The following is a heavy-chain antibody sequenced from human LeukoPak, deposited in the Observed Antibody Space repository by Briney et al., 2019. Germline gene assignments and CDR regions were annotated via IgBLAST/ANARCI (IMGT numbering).Heavy chain of an antibody. D-gene: IGHD3-10*01. CDR2: ISGSGGST. J-gene: IGHJ4*02. CDR1: GFTFSGYA. CDR3: AKDRGYGSGSYTNDY. V-gene: IGHV3-23*01. Sequence: GGSLRLSCAASGFTFSGYAMSWVRQAPGKGLEWVSAISGSGGSTYYADSVKGRFTISRDSSKNTLYLEMNSLRAEDTAVYYCAKDRGYGSGSYTNDYWGQGTLVTVSS.